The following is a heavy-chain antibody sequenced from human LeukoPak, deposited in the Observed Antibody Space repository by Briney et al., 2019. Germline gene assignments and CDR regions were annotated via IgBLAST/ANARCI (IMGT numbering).Heavy chain of an antibody. Sequence: SETLSLTCTVSGGSISSGGYYWSWIRQPPGKGLEWIGYIYYSGSTYYNPSLESRVTISVDTSKNQFSLKLSSVTAADTAVYYCACRSTPYYGSGSFDYWGQGTLVTVSS. CDR2: IYYSGST. J-gene: IGHJ4*02. V-gene: IGHV4-30-4*01. CDR3: ACRSTPYYGSGSFDY. CDR1: GGSISSGGYY. D-gene: IGHD3-10*01.